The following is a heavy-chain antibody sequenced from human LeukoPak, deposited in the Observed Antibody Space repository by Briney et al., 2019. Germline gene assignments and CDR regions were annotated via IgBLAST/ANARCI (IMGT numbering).Heavy chain of an antibody. V-gene: IGHV3-23*01. J-gene: IGHJ4*02. CDR2: ISGSGGNT. Sequence: GGSLRLSCAASGFIFSSYAMSWVRQAPGKGLEWVSGISGSGGNTYYADSVKGRFTISGDSSKNALYLQMNSLRAEDTAVYYCASLPYDSSGYWAYFDNWGQGTLVTVSS. D-gene: IGHD3-22*01. CDR3: ASLPYDSSGYWAYFDN. CDR1: GFIFSSYA.